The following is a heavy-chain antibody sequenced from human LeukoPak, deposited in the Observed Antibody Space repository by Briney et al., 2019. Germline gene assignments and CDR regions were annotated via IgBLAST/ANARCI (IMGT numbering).Heavy chain of an antibody. Sequence: GGSLRLSCAASGFTFSNYFMHWVRQAPGKGLVWVSRINSDGTSTMYADSVKGRFTISRDNAKNMLYMQMNSLRDEDTAVYYCARRVDATRWFDPWGQGTLVTVSS. V-gene: IGHV3-74*03. CDR3: ARRVDATRWFDP. CDR1: GFTFSNYF. CDR2: INSDGTST. D-gene: IGHD2-15*01. J-gene: IGHJ5*02.